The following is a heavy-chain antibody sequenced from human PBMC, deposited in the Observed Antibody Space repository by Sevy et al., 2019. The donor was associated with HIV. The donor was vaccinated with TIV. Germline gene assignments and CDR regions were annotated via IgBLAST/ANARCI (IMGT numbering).Heavy chain of an antibody. CDR2: IESKSEGGIT. CDR3: TTMMRLFGDPNFWYFDL. CDR1: GFTFSNVW. Sequence: GGSLRLSCAASGFTFSNVWTSWVRQASGKGLEWVGRIESKSEGGITDYAAPVKGRFSISRDESSDTVYLQMNSLKTEDTAVYYCTTMMRLFGDPNFWYFDLWGRGTLVTVSS. V-gene: IGHV3-15*04. J-gene: IGHJ2*01. D-gene: IGHD2-21*01.